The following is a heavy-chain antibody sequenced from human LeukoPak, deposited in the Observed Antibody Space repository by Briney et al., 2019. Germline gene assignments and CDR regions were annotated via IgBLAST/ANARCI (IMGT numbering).Heavy chain of an antibody. V-gene: IGHV4-34*01. CDR1: GGSFSGYY. CDR2: INHSGST. Sequence: PSETLSLTCAVYGGSFSGYYWSWIRQPPGKGLEWIGEINHSGSTNYNPSLKSRVTISVDTSKNQFSLKLSSVTAADTAVYYCARQGVNYYDSSGSTFDYWGRGTLVTVSS. D-gene: IGHD3-22*01. CDR3: ARQGVNYYDSSGSTFDY. J-gene: IGHJ4*02.